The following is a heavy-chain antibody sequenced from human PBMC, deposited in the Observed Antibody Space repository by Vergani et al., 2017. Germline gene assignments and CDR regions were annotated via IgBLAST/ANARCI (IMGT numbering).Heavy chain of an antibody. D-gene: IGHD4-17*01. V-gene: IGHV1-18*01. CDR3: ARGDYGDPVGYYGMDV. CDR1: GYTFTSYG. Sequence: QVQLVQSGAEVKKPGASVKVSCKASGYTFTSYGISWVRQAPGQGLERMGWISAYNGNTNYAPKLQGRVTMTTDTSPSTAYMELRSLRSDDTAVYYCARGDYGDPVGYYGMDVWGQGTTVTVSS. CDR2: ISAYNGNT. J-gene: IGHJ6*02.